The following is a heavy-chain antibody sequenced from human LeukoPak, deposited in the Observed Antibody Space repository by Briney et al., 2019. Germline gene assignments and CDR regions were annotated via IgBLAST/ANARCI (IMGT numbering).Heavy chain of an antibody. V-gene: IGHV3-7*01. CDR2: IKEDGSEK. J-gene: IGHJ4*02. Sequence: LPGGSLRLSCAASGFTFSSYAMSWVRQAPGKGLEWVANIKEDGSEKYYVDSVKGRFTVSRDDAQNSLYLQMNSLTAEDTAVYYCSRGSWLDYWGRGTLVTVSS. D-gene: IGHD1-26*01. CDR3: SRGSWLDY. CDR1: GFTFSSYA.